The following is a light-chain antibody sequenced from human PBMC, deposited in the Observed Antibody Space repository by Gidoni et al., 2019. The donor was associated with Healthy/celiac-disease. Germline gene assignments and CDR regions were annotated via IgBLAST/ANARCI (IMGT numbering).Light chain of an antibody. CDR2: AAS. CDR3: QQSYSTPPT. J-gene: IGKJ4*01. CDR1: QSISSY. V-gene: IGKV1-39*01. Sequence: DIQMTQFPSSLSASVGDRVTITCRASQSISSYLNWYQQKPGKAPKLLIYAASSLQSGVPSRFSGSGSGTDFTLTISSLKPEDFATYYCQQSYSTPPTFGGGTKVEIK.